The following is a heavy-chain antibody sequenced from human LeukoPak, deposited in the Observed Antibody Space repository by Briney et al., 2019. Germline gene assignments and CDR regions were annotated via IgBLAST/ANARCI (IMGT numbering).Heavy chain of an antibody. D-gene: IGHD6-25*01. V-gene: IGHV4-34*01. CDR3: ARGDRIGYYYYYYGMDV. J-gene: IGHJ6*02. CDR1: GGSFSGYY. Sequence: PSETLSLTCAVYGGSFSGYYWSWIRQPPGKGLEWIGEINHSGSTNYNPSLKSRVTISVDTSKNQFSLKLSSVTAADTAVYYCARGDRIGYYYYYYGMDVWGQGTTVTVSS. CDR2: INHSGST.